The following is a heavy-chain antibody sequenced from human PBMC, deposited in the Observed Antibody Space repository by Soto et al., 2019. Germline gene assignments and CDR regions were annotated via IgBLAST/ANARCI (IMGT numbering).Heavy chain of an antibody. CDR2: IYYSGST. CDR1: GGSISSSSYY. CDR3: AGQVTLLGYYYYYGMDV. Sequence: SETLSLTCIVSGGSISSSSYYWGWIRQPPGKGLEWIGSIYYSGSTYYNPSLKSRVTISVDTSKDQFSLKLSSVTAADTAVYYCAGQVTLLGYYYYYGMDVWGQGTTVT. D-gene: IGHD2-15*01. J-gene: IGHJ6*02. V-gene: IGHV4-39*01.